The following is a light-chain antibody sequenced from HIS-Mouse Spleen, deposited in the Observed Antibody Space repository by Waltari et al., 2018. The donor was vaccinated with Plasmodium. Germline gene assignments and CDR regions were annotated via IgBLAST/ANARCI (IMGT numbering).Light chain of an antibody. Sequence: EIVMTQSPATLSVSPGERATLPCRASPSVSSNLAWYQQKPGQAPRLLIYCASTRATGIPARFSGSGSGTEFTLTISSLQSEDFAVYYCQQYNNWPLLTFGGGTKVEIK. CDR3: QQYNNWPLLT. J-gene: IGKJ4*01. CDR1: PSVSSN. CDR2: CAS. V-gene: IGKV3-15*01.